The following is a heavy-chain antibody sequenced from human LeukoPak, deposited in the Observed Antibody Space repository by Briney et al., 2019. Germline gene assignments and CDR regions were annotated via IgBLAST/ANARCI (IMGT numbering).Heavy chain of an antibody. V-gene: IGHV1-18*01. CDR1: GYTFTSYG. D-gene: IGHD2-2*01. Sequence: VASVKVSCKASGYTFTSYGISWVRQAPGQGLEWMGWISAYNGNTNYAQKLQGRVTMTTDTSTSTAYMELRSLRSDDTAVYYCARRGYCSSTSCYPLDYWGQGTLVTVSS. J-gene: IGHJ4*02. CDR2: ISAYNGNT. CDR3: ARRGYCSSTSCYPLDY.